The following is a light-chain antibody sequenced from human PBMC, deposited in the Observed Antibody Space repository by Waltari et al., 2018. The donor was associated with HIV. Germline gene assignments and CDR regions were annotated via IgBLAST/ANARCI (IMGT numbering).Light chain of an antibody. Sequence: QSVLTQPPSASGTPGQRVTISCSGSRSNIGSNTVHWYKQLPGTAPKLLNYNDNQRPSGVPARFSGSKSGTSASLAISGLQSEDEAHYYCAAWDDNLNGLFGGGTKLTVL. CDR2: NDN. CDR1: RSNIGSNT. V-gene: IGLV1-44*01. J-gene: IGLJ2*01. CDR3: AAWDDNLNGL.